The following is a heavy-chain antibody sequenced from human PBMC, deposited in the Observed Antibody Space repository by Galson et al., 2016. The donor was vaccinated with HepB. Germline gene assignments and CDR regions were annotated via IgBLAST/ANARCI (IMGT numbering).Heavy chain of an antibody. D-gene: IGHD6-13*01. CDR3: AKDLSSSPRYYYYAMDV. CDR2: ISDGGATT. CDR1: GFTFSSFA. Sequence: SLRLSCAASGFTFSSFAMTWVRQAPGKGLEWVSAISDGGATTYYADSVKGRFTISRDNSKNTLYLQMNNLRAEDTAIYHCAKDLSSSPRYYYYAMDVWGQGATVTVSS. V-gene: IGHV3-23*01. J-gene: IGHJ6*02.